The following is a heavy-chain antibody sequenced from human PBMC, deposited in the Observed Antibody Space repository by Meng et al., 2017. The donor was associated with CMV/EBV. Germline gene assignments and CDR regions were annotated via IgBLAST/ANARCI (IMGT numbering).Heavy chain of an antibody. D-gene: IGHD6-19*01. CDR1: GFTFSSYG. J-gene: IGHJ4*02. CDR3: AKLLVVAGTVGRTKGAYRDY. CDR2: IRYDGSNK. V-gene: IGHV3-30*02. Sequence: GESLKISCAASGFTFSSYGMHWVRQAPGKGLGWGAFIRYDGSNKYYADSVKGRFTISRDNSKNTLYLQMNSLRAEDTAVYYCAKLLVVAGTVGRTKGAYRDYWGQGTLVTVSS.